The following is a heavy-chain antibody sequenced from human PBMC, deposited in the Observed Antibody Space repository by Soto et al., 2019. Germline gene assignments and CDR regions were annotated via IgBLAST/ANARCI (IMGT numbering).Heavy chain of an antibody. CDR1: GFTFSSYG. CDR2: ISYDGSNK. J-gene: IGHJ6*02. Sequence: LRLSCAASGFTFSSYGMHWVRQAPGKGLEWVAVISYDGSNKYYADSVKGRFTISRDNSKNTLYLQMNSLRAEDTAVYYCAKKDEPSPDAYYYYGMDVWGQGTTVTVSS. CDR3: AKKDEPSPDAYYYYGMDV. V-gene: IGHV3-30*18.